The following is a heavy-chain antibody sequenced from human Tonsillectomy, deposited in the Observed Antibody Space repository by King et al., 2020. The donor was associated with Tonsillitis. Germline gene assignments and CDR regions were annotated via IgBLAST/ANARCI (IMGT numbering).Heavy chain of an antibody. J-gene: IGHJ4*02. CDR3: ATRPPPPVFNPLDY. D-gene: IGHD3-10*02. Sequence: VQLVESGGDLVQPGGSLRLSCAASGFTFTNAWMNWVRQSPGKGLEWVARIKSKTHGETTDYAAPVKGRFTISRDESQNTLYLQMTSLKTEDTAIYYWATRPPPPVFNPLDYWGQGTLVTVSS. CDR1: GFTFTNAW. CDR2: IKSKTHGETT. V-gene: IGHV3-15*01.